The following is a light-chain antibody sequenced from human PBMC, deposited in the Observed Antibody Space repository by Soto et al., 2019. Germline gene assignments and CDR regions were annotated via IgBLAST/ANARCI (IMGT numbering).Light chain of an antibody. CDR2: GAS. CDR1: QGIGTY. Sequence: DIQMTQSPSSLSASVGDRVTITCRASQGIGTYLAWYRQKPGRVPNLLIYGASTLQSGVPSRFSGSGSGTDFTLTISGLQPEDVATYDCQKYDSAPFTFGPGTKVDL. V-gene: IGKV1-27*01. CDR3: QKYDSAPFT. J-gene: IGKJ3*01.